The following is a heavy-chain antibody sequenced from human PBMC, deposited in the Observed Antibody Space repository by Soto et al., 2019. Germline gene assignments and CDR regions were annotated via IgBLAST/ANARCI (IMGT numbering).Heavy chain of an antibody. Sequence: QVQLVQSGAEVKKPGASVKVSCKASGYTFTSYYMHWVRQAPGQGLEWMGITNPSGGSTSYAQKFQGRVTMTRDTSTSTVYMELSSLRSEDTAVYYCARWYSSGWSSAYGMDVWGQGTTVTVSS. CDR2: TNPSGGST. D-gene: IGHD6-19*01. V-gene: IGHV1-46*01. CDR3: ARWYSSGWSSAYGMDV. CDR1: GYTFTSYY. J-gene: IGHJ6*02.